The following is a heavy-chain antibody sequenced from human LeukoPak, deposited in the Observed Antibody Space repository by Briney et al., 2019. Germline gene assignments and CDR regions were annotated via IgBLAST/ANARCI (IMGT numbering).Heavy chain of an antibody. Sequence: GGSLRLSCAASGFTFSSYSMTWVRQAPGKGLEWVSYISSSSSTIYYADSVKGRFTISRDNAKNSLYLQMNSLRAEDTAVYYCARDRVKSGLRLLEWLPPDYTYYGMDVWGQGTTVTVSS. D-gene: IGHD3-3*01. CDR2: ISSSSSTI. V-gene: IGHV3-48*01. J-gene: IGHJ6*02. CDR1: GFTFSSYS. CDR3: ARDRVKSGLRLLEWLPPDYTYYGMDV.